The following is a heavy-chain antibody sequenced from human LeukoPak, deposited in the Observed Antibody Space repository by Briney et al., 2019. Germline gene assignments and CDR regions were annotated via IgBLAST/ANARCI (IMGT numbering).Heavy chain of an antibody. CDR3: VKSQHGHAYGIGLDV. J-gene: IGHJ6*02. CDR2: IRDNGGAT. V-gene: IGHV3-23*01. CDR1: GFTFSNYA. Sequence: PGGSLRLSCAASGFTFSNYAMIWVRQTPEQGLVWVSSIRDNGGATYYADSVKGRFTISRDNSKNTLYLQMNGLGTEDTAVYYCVKSQHGHAYGIGLDVWGQGTTVTVSS. D-gene: IGHD3-16*01.